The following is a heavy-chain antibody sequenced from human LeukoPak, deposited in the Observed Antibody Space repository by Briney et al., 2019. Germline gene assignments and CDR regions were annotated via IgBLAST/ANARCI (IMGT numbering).Heavy chain of an antibody. Sequence: SETLSLTCTISGGAISTSTYYWGWIRQPPGKGLDWIGSIYYSGSTYYNPSLKSRVTISVDTSKNQFSLKLSFVTAADTAMYYCARSDYHNSGSHTVFDAFDIWGQGTRVTVSS. D-gene: IGHD3-10*01. V-gene: IGHV4-39*07. J-gene: IGHJ3*02. CDR3: ARSDYHNSGSHTVFDAFDI. CDR2: IYYSGST. CDR1: GGAISTSTYY.